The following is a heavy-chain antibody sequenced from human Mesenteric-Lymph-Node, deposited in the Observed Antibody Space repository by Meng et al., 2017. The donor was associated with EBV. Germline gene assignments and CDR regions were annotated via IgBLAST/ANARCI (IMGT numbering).Heavy chain of an antibody. J-gene: IGHJ4*02. CDR3: ARGAATMPLEY. D-gene: IGHD5-12*01. CDR1: GGTFSSHA. Sequence: QVQMVQAGDEVKKPGSSVKVSCKASGGTFSSHAFSWVRRAPGQGLKWMGGIVPIFGTTTYAQKFQGRLTITADEATSTAHMELHGLRSDDTALYFCARGAATMPLEYWGQGALVTVSS. CDR2: IVPIFGTT. V-gene: IGHV1-69*01.